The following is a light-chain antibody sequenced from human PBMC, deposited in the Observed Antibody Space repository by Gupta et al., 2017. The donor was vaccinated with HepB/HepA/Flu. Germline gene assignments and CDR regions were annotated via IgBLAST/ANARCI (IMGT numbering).Light chain of an antibody. CDR2: SAS. Sequence: SQMTQAPSTLSASVGDKVTITCRASQSIASHLNWYQQKPRKAPKLLIYSASTLQRGVPSRFSGSGSGTDFTLTISSLQPEDFATYYCQQSYSTPPDYTFGQGTNLEIK. V-gene: IGKV1-39*01. J-gene: IGKJ2*01. CDR1: QSIASH. CDR3: QQSYSTPPDYT.